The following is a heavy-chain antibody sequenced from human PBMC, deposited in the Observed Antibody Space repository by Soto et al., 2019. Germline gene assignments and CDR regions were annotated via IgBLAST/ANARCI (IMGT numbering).Heavy chain of an antibody. V-gene: IGHV4-34*01. D-gene: IGHD3-9*01. CDR1: GGSFSGYY. CDR3: ASQRGLRYFDWLSNPFDY. J-gene: IGHJ4*02. CDR2: INHSGST. Sequence: SETLSLTCAVYGGSFSGYYWSWIRQPPGKGLEWIGEINHSGSTNYNPSLKSRVTISVDTSKNQFSLKLSSVTAADTAVYYCASQRGLRYFDWLSNPFDYWCQGTLVTVSS.